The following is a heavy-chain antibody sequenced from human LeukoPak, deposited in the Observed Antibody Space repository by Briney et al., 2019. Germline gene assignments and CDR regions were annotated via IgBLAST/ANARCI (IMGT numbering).Heavy chain of an antibody. V-gene: IGHV1-2*02. J-gene: IGHJ5*02. Sequence: ASVKDSCKASGYTFTGYYMHWVRQAPGQGLEWMGWINPNSGGTNYAQKFQGRVTMTRDTSISTAYMELSRLRSDDTAVYYCARSPGKVVTAHHWGQGTLVTVSS. CDR3: ARSPGKVVTAHH. D-gene: IGHD2-21*02. CDR1: GYTFTGYY. CDR2: INPNSGGT.